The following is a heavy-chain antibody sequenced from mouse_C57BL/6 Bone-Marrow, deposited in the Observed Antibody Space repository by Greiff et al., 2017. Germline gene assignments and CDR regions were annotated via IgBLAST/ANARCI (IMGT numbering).Heavy chain of an antibody. V-gene: IGHV2-2*01. CDR3: ARLYWYFDV. CDR2: IWSGGST. Sequence: VKLKQLGPGLVQPSQSLSITCTVSGFSLTSYGVHWVRQSPGKGLEWLGVIWSGGSTDYNAAFISRLSISKDNSKSQVFFKMNSLQADDTAIYYCARLYWYFDVWGTGTTVTVSS. J-gene: IGHJ1*03. CDR1: GFSLTSYG.